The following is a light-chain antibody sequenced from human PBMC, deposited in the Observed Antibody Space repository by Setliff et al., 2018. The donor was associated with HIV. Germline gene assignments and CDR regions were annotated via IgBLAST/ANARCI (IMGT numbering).Light chain of an antibody. CDR2: VND. CDR1: NSNIGSNT. V-gene: IGLV1-44*01. Sequence: QSALAQPASASGPPGQRGTISCSGSNSNIGSNTRTWYQQLPGTTPQLLIYVNDHRPSGVPHRFSGSQSGTTASLAISGLQSEDEADYYCSTWDDNLNAKVFGSGTKVTV. CDR3: STWDDNLNAKV. J-gene: IGLJ1*01.